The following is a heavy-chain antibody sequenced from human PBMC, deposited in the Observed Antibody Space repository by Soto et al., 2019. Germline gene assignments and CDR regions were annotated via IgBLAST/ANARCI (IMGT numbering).Heavy chain of an antibody. CDR3: ARDKQWLAPKDYYYYGMDV. Sequence: SVKVSCKASGYTFTSYGISWVRQAPGQGLEWMGGIIPIFGTANYAQKFQGRVTITADESTSTAYMELSSLRSEDTAVYYCARDKQWLAPKDYYYYGMDVWGQGTTVTVSS. CDR2: IIPIFGTA. D-gene: IGHD6-19*01. CDR1: GYTFTSYG. V-gene: IGHV1-69*13. J-gene: IGHJ6*02.